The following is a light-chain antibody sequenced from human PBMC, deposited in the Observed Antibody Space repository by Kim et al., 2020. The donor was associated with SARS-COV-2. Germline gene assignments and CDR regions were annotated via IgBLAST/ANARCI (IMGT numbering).Light chain of an antibody. CDR2: AAS. Sequence: VSGSVGDRVTITCRASQGISYWLAWYQQKPGKAPQLLIYAASTLQSGVPSRFSGTGSGTDFTLTISSLQPEDFATDCCQHAAAFPVFGGGTKLEI. CDR3: QHAAAFPV. J-gene: IGKJ4*01. CDR1: QGISYW. V-gene: IGKV1-12*01.